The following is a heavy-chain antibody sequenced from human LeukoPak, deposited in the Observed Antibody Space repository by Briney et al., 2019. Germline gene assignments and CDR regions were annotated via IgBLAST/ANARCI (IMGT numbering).Heavy chain of an antibody. Sequence: ASVKVSCKASGYTFTSYGISWVRQAPGQGLEWMGWISVYNGSTNYAQKLQGRVTMTTDTSTSTAYMELRSLRSDDTAVYYCVVVVAATKTYFDYWGQGTLVTVSS. CDR2: ISVYNGST. J-gene: IGHJ4*02. V-gene: IGHV1-18*01. CDR3: VVVVAATKTYFDY. D-gene: IGHD2-15*01. CDR1: GYTFTSYG.